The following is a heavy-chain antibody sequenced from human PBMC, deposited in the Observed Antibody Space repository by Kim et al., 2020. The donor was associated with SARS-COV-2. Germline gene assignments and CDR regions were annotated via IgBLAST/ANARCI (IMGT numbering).Heavy chain of an antibody. J-gene: IGHJ6*02. D-gene: IGHD4-4*01. CDR2: IKQDGSQN. CDR1: GFTFSAYW. CDR3: ARDQYGLDV. Sequence: GGSLRLSCAASGFTFSAYWMTWVRQAPGKGLEWVANIKQDGSQNYYVDPVKGRFTISRDNAKNSLYLQMNSLRAEDTAVYYCARDQYGLDVWGQGTTVTV. V-gene: IGHV3-7*03.